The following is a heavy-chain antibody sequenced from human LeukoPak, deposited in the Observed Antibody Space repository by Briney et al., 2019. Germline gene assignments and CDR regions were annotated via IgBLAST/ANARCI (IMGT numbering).Heavy chain of an antibody. CDR3: AREEGDTPRADYYYYMDV. Sequence: PGGSLRLSCAASGFTFSSYGMHWVRQAPGKGLEWVAFIRYDGSNKYYADSVKGRFTISRDNSKNTLYLQMNSLRAEDTALYYCAREEGDTPRADYYYYMDVWGKGTTVTVSS. D-gene: IGHD1-26*01. CDR1: GFTFSSYG. V-gene: IGHV3-30*02. CDR2: IRYDGSNK. J-gene: IGHJ6*03.